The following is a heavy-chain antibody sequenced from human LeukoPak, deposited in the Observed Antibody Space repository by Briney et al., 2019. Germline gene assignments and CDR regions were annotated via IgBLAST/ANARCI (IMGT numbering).Heavy chain of an antibody. Sequence: PSETLSLTCAVYGGSFSGYYWNWIRQPPGKGLEWIGEINHSGSTNYNPSLKSRVTISADTSKNQFSLKLSSVTAADTAVYYCAKDPGSIVGAPYYFDYWGQGTLVTVSS. V-gene: IGHV4-34*01. D-gene: IGHD1-26*01. CDR1: GGSFSGYY. J-gene: IGHJ4*02. CDR3: AKDPGSIVGAPYYFDY. CDR2: INHSGST.